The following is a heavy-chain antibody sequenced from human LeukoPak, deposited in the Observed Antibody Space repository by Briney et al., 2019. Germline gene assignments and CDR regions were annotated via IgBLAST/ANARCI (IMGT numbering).Heavy chain of an antibody. CDR1: GFTFSSYG. J-gene: IGHJ4*02. Sequence: GGSLSLSCAASGFTFSSYGMHWVRQAPGKGLEWVAVISNDESKKYYADSVKGRFTISRDNSKNTLSLQVSSLRAEDTAVYYCAKDRYSCAFEYFESWGQGTLVTVSS. D-gene: IGHD3-16*01. CDR3: AKDRYSCAFEYFES. V-gene: IGHV3-30*18. CDR2: ISNDESKK.